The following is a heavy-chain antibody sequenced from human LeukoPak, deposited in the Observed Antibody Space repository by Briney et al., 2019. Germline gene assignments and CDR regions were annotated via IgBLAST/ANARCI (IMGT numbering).Heavy chain of an antibody. CDR2: IIPIFCTT. J-gene: IGHJ4*02. CDR1: GGTFSNYA. D-gene: IGHD3-22*01. Sequence: SVKVSCKASGGTFSNYAISWVRQAPGQGLEWVGRIIPIFCTTNYAHKFQGRVTITTDESTSTAYMELSSLRSEDTGVYYCARGGEANYYDTSGYYLYYYWGQGTLVTVSS. CDR3: ARGGEANYYDTSGYYLYYY. V-gene: IGHV1-69*05.